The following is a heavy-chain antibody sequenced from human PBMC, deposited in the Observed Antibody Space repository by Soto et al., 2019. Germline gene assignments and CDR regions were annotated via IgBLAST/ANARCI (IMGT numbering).Heavy chain of an antibody. CDR3: AKSRGATMVRGVITYFDY. CDR2: ISGSGGST. CDR1: GFTFSSYA. J-gene: IGHJ4*02. V-gene: IGHV3-23*01. Sequence: GGSLRLSCAASGFTFSSYAMSWVRQAPGKGLEWVSAISGSGGSTYYADSVKGRFTISRDNSKNTLYLQMNSLRAEDTAVYYCAKSRGATMVRGVITYFDYWGQGTLVTVSS. D-gene: IGHD3-10*01.